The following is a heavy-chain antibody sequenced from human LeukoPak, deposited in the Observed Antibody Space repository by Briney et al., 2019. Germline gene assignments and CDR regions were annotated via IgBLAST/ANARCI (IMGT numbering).Heavy chain of an antibody. J-gene: IGHJ5*02. CDR3: AKEVPLYASPMKWFDP. D-gene: IGHD5/OR15-5a*01. CDR1: GYTFTSYY. V-gene: IGHV1-46*01. CDR2: INPSGGST. Sequence: ASVKVSCKASGYTFTSYYMHWVRQAPGQGLEWMGIINPSGGSTSYAQKFQGRVTMTRDTSTSTVYMELSSLRSEDTAVYYCAKEVPLYASPMKWFDPWGQGTLVTVSS.